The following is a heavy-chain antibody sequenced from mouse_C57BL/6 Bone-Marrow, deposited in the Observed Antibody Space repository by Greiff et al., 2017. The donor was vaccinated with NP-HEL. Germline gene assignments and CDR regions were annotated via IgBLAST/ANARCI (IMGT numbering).Heavy chain of an antibody. CDR3: HYYGSSYDYAMDY. Sequence: VQLQQSGAELVRPGTSVKLSCKASGYTFTSYWMHWVKQRPGQGLEWIGVIDPSDSYTNYNQKFKGKATLTVDTSSSTAYMQLSSLTSEDSAVYYCHYYGSSYDYAMDYWGQGTSVTVSS. CDR2: IDPSDSYT. V-gene: IGHV1-59*01. J-gene: IGHJ4*01. D-gene: IGHD1-1*01. CDR1: GYTFTSYW.